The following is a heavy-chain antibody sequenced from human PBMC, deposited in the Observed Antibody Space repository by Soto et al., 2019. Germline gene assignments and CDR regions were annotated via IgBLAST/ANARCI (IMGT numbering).Heavy chain of an antibody. D-gene: IGHD1-1*01. V-gene: IGHV4-34*01. J-gene: IGHJ3*02. CDR1: GGSVSSSSNYY. CDR2: MSHSGGT. CDR3: ARVERGTATTVVDAFEI. Sequence: QVQLQQWGAGLLKPSETLSLTCAVYGGSVSSSSNYYWSRIRQPPGKGLEWIGEMSHSGGTHFNPSLKSRVTISVDTSKNQFSLKMSSVTAADTALYYCARVERGTATTVVDAFEIWGRGTMVTVSS.